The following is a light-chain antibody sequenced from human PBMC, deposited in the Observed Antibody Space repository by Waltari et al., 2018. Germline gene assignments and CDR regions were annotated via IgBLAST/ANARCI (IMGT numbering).Light chain of an antibody. CDR2: HAS. CDR1: QNVGTY. J-gene: IGKJ1*01. Sequence: EIVLTQSPGTLSLSPGDRATLACRASQNVGTYLAWYQQKPVQAPRLLIYHASSRATGIPDRFSGSGSGTDFSLTISRLEPEDFAVYYCQNHERLPAMFGQGTNVEIK. V-gene: IGKV3-20*01. CDR3: QNHERLPAM.